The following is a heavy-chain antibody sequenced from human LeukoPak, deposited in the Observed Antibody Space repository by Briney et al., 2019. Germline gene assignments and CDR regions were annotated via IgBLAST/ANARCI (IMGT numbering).Heavy chain of an antibody. J-gene: IGHJ6*02. Sequence: SVKVSCKASGGTFSSYAISWVRQAPGQGLEWMGGIIPIFGTANYAQKFQGRVTITADESTSTAYMELSSLRSEDTAVYYCARAIGGYCSSTSCYLGYYYYGMDVWGQGTTVTVSS. D-gene: IGHD2-2*01. CDR2: IIPIFGTA. CDR3: ARAIGGYCSSTSCYLGYYYYGMDV. CDR1: GGTFSSYA. V-gene: IGHV1-69*13.